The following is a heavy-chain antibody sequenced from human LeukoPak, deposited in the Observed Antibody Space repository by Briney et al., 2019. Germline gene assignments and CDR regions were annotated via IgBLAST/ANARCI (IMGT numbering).Heavy chain of an antibody. CDR3: ARRAMVRGVRNWFDP. J-gene: IGHJ5*02. D-gene: IGHD3-10*01. CDR2: IYYSGNT. V-gene: IGHV4-39*01. CDR1: GVSISSSNSY. Sequence: SETLSLTCTVSGVSISSSNSYWGWIRQPPGKGLEWIGSIYYSGNTYYNASLKSQVSISIDTSKNQFSLKLSSVTAADTAVYYCARRAMVRGVRNWFDPWGQGTLVTVSS.